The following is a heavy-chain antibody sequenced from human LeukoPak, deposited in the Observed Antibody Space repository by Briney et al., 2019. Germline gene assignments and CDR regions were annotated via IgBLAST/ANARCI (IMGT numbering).Heavy chain of an antibody. CDR3: AREDYYYYGMDV. CDR2: MNPNSGNT. J-gene: IGHJ6*02. V-gene: IGHV1-8*01. CDR1: GYTFTSYD. Sequence: GASVKVSCKASGYTFTSYDINWVRQATGQGLEWMGWMNPNSGNTGYAQKFQGRVTMTRNTSISTAYMELSSLRSEDTAVYYCAREDYYYYGMDVWGQGTTVTASS.